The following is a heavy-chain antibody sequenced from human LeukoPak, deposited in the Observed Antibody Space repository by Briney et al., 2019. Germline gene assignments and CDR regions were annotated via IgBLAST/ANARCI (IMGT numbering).Heavy chain of an antibody. CDR1: GYSFTSYW. J-gene: IGHJ4*02. D-gene: IGHD4-17*01. CDR2: IYPGDSDT. CDR3: ARHGAYGQYYFDY. Sequence: GESLKISCKGSGYSFTSYWIGWVRQMPGKGLEWMGIIYPGDSDTRYSPSFQGQVTISADRSISTAYLQWSSLKATDTAMYYCARHGAYGQYYFDYWGQGTLVTVSS. V-gene: IGHV5-51*01.